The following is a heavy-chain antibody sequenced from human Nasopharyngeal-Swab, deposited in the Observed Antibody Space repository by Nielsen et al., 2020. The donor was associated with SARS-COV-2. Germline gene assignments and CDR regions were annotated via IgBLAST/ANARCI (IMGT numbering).Heavy chain of an antibody. D-gene: IGHD3-10*01. CDR1: GGSISSYY. CDR2: IYYSGST. J-gene: IGHJ4*02. Sequence: SETLSLTCTVSGGSISSYYWSWIRQPPGKGLEWIGYIYYSGSTYYNPSLKSRVTISVDTSKNQFSLKLSSVTAADTAVYYCARKVVLWFGELFWFDYWGQGTLVTVSS. V-gene: IGHV4-59*04. CDR3: ARKVVLWFGELFWFDY.